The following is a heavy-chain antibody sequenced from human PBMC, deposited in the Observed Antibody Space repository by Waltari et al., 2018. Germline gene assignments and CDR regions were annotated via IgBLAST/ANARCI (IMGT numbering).Heavy chain of an antibody. CDR1: GFTFSSYS. CDR2: SSSTGRYT. D-gene: IGHD7-27*01. Sequence: EVQLVESGGGLVKPGGSLRLSCAASGFTFSSYSMNWVRQAPGKGLEWVSSSSSTGRYTHYADSVKGRFSISRDNAKNSLYLQMNSLRAEDTAVYYCARGGWGFYLDDWGQGTLVT. J-gene: IGHJ4*02. CDR3: ARGGWGFYLDD. V-gene: IGHV3-21*01.